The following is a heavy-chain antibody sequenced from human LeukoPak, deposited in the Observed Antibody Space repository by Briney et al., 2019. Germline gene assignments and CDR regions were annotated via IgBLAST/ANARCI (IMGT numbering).Heavy chain of an antibody. D-gene: IGHD3-22*01. J-gene: IGHJ4*02. CDR1: GGSISSSSYY. Sequence: SETLSLTCTVSGGSISSSSYYWGWIRQPPGKGLEWIGSIHYSGSTYYNPSLKSRVTISVDTSKNQFSLKLSSVTAADTAVYYCARTYYYDSSGYLSAFDYWDQGTLVTVSS. CDR2: IHYSGST. CDR3: ARTYYYDSSGYLSAFDY. V-gene: IGHV4-39*01.